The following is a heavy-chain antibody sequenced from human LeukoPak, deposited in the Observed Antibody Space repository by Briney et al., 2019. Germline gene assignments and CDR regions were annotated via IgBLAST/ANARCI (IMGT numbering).Heavy chain of an antibody. D-gene: IGHD3-10*01. CDR3: ARGLWFGELVPHYFDY. V-gene: IGHV4-4*02. J-gene: IGHJ4*02. CDR2: IYHSGST. Sequence: PSETLSLTCAVSGGSISSSNWWSWVRQPPGKGLEWIGEIYHSGSTNYNPSLKSRVTISVDKSKKQFSLKLSSVTAADTAVYYCARGLWFGELVPHYFDYWGQGTLVTVSS. CDR1: GGSISSSNW.